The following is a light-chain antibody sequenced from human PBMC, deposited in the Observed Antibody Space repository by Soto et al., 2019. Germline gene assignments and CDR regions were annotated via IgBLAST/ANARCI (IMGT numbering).Light chain of an antibody. CDR2: EVS. CDR1: SSDVGAYKY. CDR3: SSYTSTNTQV. J-gene: IGLJ1*01. V-gene: IGLV2-14*01. Sequence: QSALTQPASVSGCPGQSITISCTGTSSDVGAYKYVSWYQQHPGKAPKLMIYEVSNRPSGVSNRFSGSKSGNTASVTISGLQAEDEADYYCSSYTSTNTQVFGTGTKVTVL.